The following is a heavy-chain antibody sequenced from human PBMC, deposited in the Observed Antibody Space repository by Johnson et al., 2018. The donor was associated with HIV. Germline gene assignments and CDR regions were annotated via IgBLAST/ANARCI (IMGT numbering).Heavy chain of an antibody. V-gene: IGHV3-43D*03. CDR3: AKDQRGATQWLLALDVFDI. D-gene: IGHD3-22*01. J-gene: IGHJ3*02. CDR2: ISWDGGNT. CDR1: GFTFDDYA. Sequence: VQLVESGGVVVQPGGSLRLSCAASGFTFDDYAMHWVRQAPGKGLEWVSVISWDGGNTYYADSVKGRFTISRDNSKKSLYLQMNSLRAEDTAVYYCAKDQRGATQWLLALDVFDIWGQGTMVTVSS.